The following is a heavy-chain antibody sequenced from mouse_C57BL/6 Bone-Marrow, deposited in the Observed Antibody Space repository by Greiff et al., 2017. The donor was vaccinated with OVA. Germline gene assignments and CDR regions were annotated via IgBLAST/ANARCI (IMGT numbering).Heavy chain of an antibody. Sequence: EVQLQESEGGLVQPGSSMKLSCTASGFTFSDYYMAWVRQVPEKGLEWVANINYDGSSTYYLDSLKSRFIISRDNAKNILYLQMSSLKSEDTATYYCARDPITTVVDWYFDVWGTGTTVTVSS. CDR2: INYDGSST. CDR1: GFTFSDYY. D-gene: IGHD1-1*01. V-gene: IGHV5-16*01. J-gene: IGHJ1*03. CDR3: ARDPITTVVDWYFDV.